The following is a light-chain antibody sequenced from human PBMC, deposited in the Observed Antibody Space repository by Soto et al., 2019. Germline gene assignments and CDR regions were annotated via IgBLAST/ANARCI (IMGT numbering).Light chain of an antibody. V-gene: IGLV1-40*01. J-gene: IGLJ2*01. CDR3: QSQDSSLGGVV. CDR1: SSNIGTGYD. Sequence: QLVLTQPPSVSGAPGQWVTISCSGSSSNIGTGYDVHWYQQLPGTAPKLLIYGNSNRPSGVPDRFSGSKSGTSASLAITGLQAEDEDDYYCQSQDSSLGGVVFGGGTKLTVL. CDR2: GNS.